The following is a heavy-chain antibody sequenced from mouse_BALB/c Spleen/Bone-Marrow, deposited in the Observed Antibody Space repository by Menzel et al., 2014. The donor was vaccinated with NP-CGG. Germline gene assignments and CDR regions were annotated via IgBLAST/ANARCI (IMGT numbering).Heavy chain of an antibody. J-gene: IGHJ3*01. CDR1: GFDFSRFW. D-gene: IGHD1-2*01. Sequence: EVQRVESGGGLVQPGGSLKLSCAASGFDFSRFWMSWVRQAPGKGLEWIGEINPDSSTINYTPSLKDKFIIPRDNAKNTLYLQMSKVRSEDTALYYCARLGYYGSFAFWGQGTLVTVSA. CDR2: INPDSSTI. CDR3: ARLGYYGSFAF. V-gene: IGHV4-1*02.